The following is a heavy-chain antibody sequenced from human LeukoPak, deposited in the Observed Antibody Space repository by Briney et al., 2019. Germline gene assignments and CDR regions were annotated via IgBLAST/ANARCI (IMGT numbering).Heavy chain of an antibody. J-gene: IGHJ4*02. CDR1: GFTFSGYE. Sequence: PGGSLRLSCAASGFTFSGYEMNWVRQAPGKGLEWVSYISGSGSHTLYADSVKGRFTIPRDNAKNSLYLQMNSLRAEDTAVYYCATKVAGTSHFSYWGQGTLVTVSS. CDR2: ISGSGSHT. CDR3: ATKVAGTSHFSY. D-gene: IGHD6-19*01. V-gene: IGHV3-48*03.